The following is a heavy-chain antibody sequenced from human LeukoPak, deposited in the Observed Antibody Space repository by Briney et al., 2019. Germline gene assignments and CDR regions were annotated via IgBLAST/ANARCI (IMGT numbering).Heavy chain of an antibody. V-gene: IGHV3-23*01. CDR3: ARQGLYDSSDFWTFQH. J-gene: IGHJ1*01. CDR1: GFTFSSYA. Sequence: PGGSLRLSCAASGFTFSSYAMSWVRQAPGKGLEWVSATSGSGGSTYYADSLKGRFTISRDNAKNSVYLQMNSLSAEDTAVYYCARQGLYDSSDFWTFQHWGQGTLVTVSS. D-gene: IGHD3/OR15-3a*01. CDR2: TSGSGGST.